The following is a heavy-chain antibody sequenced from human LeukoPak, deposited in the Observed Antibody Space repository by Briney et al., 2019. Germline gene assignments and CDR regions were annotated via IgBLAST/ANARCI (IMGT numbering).Heavy chain of an antibody. V-gene: IGHV1-69*13. J-gene: IGHJ4*02. Sequence: ASVKVSCKASGGTFSSYAISWVRQAPGQGLEWMGGIIPIFGTANYAQKFQGRVTITADESTSTAYMELSSPRSEDTAVYYCAVEVLRLLEWSIVWGQGTLVTVSS. CDR3: AVEVLRLLEWSIV. D-gene: IGHD3-3*01. CDR2: IIPIFGTA. CDR1: GGTFSSYA.